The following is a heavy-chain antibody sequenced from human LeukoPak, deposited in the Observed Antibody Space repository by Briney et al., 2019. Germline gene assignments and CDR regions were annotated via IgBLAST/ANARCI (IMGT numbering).Heavy chain of an antibody. D-gene: IGHD5-12*01. CDR3: ARVAYSDYGWEDY. V-gene: IGHV1-46*01. CDR1: GYTFTSYG. Sequence: ASVKVSCKASGYTFTSYGISWVRQAPGQGLEWMGMINPSGGSTSYAQKFQGRVTMTRDTSTSTVYMELSTLRSEDTAVYYCARVAYSDYGWEDYWGQGNLVTVSP. CDR2: INPSGGST. J-gene: IGHJ4*02.